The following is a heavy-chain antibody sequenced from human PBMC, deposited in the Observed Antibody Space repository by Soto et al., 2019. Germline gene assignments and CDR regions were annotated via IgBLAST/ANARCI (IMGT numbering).Heavy chain of an antibody. CDR3: ARENWFFDY. D-gene: IGHD3-10*01. J-gene: IGHJ4*02. CDR2: INSDGSRK. V-gene: IGHV3-74*01. CDR1: GFTFTNYW. Sequence: GGSLRLSCAASGFTFTNYWMHWVRQAPGKGLEWVSHINSDGSRKNYADSVKGRFTISRDNAKNSVYLQMNSLVGDDTAVYYCARENWFFDYWGQGTPVTVSS.